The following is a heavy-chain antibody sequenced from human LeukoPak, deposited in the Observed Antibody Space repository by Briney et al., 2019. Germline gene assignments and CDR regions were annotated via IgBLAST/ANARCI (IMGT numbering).Heavy chain of an antibody. Sequence: PGRSLRLSCAGSGFTFSNHDMHWVRQDPGKGLEWVAVVSFDGSYNNYADSVKGRFTISRDNAKNSLYLQMSSLRHEDTAVYYCARLTRRGYGSGSPSEYWGQGTLVTVFS. J-gene: IGHJ4*02. CDR2: VSFDGSYN. D-gene: IGHD3-10*01. CDR3: ARLTRRGYGSGSPSEY. CDR1: GFTFSNHD. V-gene: IGHV3-33*08.